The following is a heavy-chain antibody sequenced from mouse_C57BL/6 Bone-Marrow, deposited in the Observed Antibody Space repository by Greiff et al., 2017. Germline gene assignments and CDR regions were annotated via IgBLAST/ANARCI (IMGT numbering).Heavy chain of an antibody. CDR3: ARSTTVPFEY. CDR1: GYTFTSYT. CDR2: INPSSGYT. Sequence: QVQLQQSGAELARPGASVKMSCKASGYTFTSYTMHWVKQRPGQGLEWIGYINPSSGYTKYNQKFKDKATLTADKSSSTAYMQLSSLTSEDSAVYYCARSTTVPFEYWGQGTTLTVSS. D-gene: IGHD1-1*01. V-gene: IGHV1-4*01. J-gene: IGHJ2*01.